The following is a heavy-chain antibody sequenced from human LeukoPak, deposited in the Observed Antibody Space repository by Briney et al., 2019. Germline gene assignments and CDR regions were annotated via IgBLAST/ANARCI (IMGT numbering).Heavy chain of an antibody. D-gene: IGHD6-19*01. J-gene: IGHJ4*02. V-gene: IGHV1-2*02. CDR3: ARDKGPVAGTGVGSFDH. Sequence: GASVKVSCKASGYTFTDYFIHWVRQAPGQRLEGMGWITPKSGGTNYAQKFQGRVTITRDPSISTAYMELSSLRSDDTAVYFCARDKGPVAGTGVGSFDHWGQGTLVTVSS. CDR1: GYTFTDYF. CDR2: ITPKSGGT.